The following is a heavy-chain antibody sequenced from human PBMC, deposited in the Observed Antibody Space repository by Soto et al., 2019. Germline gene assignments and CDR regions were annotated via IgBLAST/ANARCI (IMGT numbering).Heavy chain of an antibody. V-gene: IGHV3-23*01. J-gene: IGHJ1*01. CDR1: GFTFSSYA. CDR3: AKDREPYCSGGSCYTSLGAEYFQH. D-gene: IGHD2-15*01. Sequence: PGGSLRLSCAASGFTFSSYAMSWVRQAPGKGLEWVSAISGSGGSTYYADSVKGRFTISRDNSKNTLYLQMNSLRAEDTAVYYCAKDREPYCSGGSCYTSLGAEYFQHWGQGTLVTVSS. CDR2: ISGSGGST.